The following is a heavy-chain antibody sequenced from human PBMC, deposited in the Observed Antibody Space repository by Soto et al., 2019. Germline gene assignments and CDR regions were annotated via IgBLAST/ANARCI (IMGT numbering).Heavy chain of an antibody. J-gene: IGHJ5*02. Sequence: QLQLQESGPGLVKPSETLSLTCTVSGGSISSSSYYWGWIRQPPGKVLEWIGSIYYSGSTYYNPSLQGRVNISVDTSKNQFPLKLSSVTAADTAVYYCARHGLEGAARPRGWFDPWGQGTLVTVSS. V-gene: IGHV4-39*01. CDR2: IYYSGST. CDR3: ARHGLEGAARPRGWFDP. CDR1: GGSISSSSYY. D-gene: IGHD6-6*01.